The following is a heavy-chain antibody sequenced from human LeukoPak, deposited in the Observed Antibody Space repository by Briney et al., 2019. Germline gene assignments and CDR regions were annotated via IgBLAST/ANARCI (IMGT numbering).Heavy chain of an antibody. CDR3: ARGPLLAEFDY. CDR2: IYYSGST. Sequence: PSETLSLTCTVSGGSISSYYWSWIRQPPGKGLEWIGYIYYSGSTNYNPSLKSRVTISVDTSKNQFSLKLSSVTAADTAVYYCARGPLLAEFDYWGQGTLVTVSS. V-gene: IGHV4-59*01. J-gene: IGHJ4*02. CDR1: GGSISSYY.